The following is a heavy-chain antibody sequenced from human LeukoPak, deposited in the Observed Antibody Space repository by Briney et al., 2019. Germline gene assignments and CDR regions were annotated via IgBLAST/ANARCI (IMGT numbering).Heavy chain of an antibody. D-gene: IGHD3-10*01. CDR2: MNPNSGNT. V-gene: IGHV1-8*01. CDR1: GYTFTSYD. CDR3: ARGEYYFGSGSYQD. Sequence: ASVKVSCKASGYTFTSYDINWVRQATGQGLEWMEWMNPNSGNTGYAQKFQGRVTMTRNTSISTAYMELSSLRSEDTAVYYCARGEYYFGSGSYQDWGQGTLVTVSS. J-gene: IGHJ4*02.